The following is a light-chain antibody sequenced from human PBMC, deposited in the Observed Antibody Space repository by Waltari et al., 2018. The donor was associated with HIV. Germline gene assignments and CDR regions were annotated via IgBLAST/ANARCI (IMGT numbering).Light chain of an antibody. CDR3: SSYTSTSTV. J-gene: IGLJ3*02. V-gene: IGLV2-14*01. CDR2: EVS. Sequence: QSALTQPASVSGSHGQSLTISCTGTSSDVGGYHYVSCYQQHPGKAPKLMIYEVSYRPSGVSNRFSGSKSGNTASLTISGLQAEDEADYYCSSYTSTSTVFGGGTKLTVL. CDR1: SSDVGGYHY.